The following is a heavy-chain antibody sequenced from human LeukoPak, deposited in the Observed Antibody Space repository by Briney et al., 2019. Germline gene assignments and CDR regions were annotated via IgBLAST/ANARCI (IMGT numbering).Heavy chain of an antibody. D-gene: IGHD4-17*01. Sequence: SETLSLTCTVSGGSISSYYWSWIRQPPGKGLEWIGYIYYSGSTNYNPSLKSRVTISVDTSKNQFSLKLSSVTAADTAVCYCARQYTDYGDYVGWFDPWGQGTLVTVSS. J-gene: IGHJ5*02. CDR2: IYYSGST. CDR3: ARQYTDYGDYVGWFDP. V-gene: IGHV4-59*08. CDR1: GGSISSYY.